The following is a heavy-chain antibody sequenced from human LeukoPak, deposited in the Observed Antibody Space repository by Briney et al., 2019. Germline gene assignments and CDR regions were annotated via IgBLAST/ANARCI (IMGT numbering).Heavy chain of an antibody. CDR3: AKRAAGPTYYFEY. J-gene: IGHJ4*02. CDR2: ITAGGGST. CDR1: GFTFSSYA. Sequence: GGSLRLSCAASGFTFSSYAMSWVRQAPGKGLEWVSTITAGGGSTYSAASVKGRLTISRDNSKNTLYLQMNSLRAEDAALYYCAKRAAGPTYYFEYWGQGTLVTVSS. D-gene: IGHD6-13*01. V-gene: IGHV3-23*01.